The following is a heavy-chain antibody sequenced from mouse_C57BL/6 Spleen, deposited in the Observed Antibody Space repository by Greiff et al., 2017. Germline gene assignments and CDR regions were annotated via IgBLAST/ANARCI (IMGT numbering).Heavy chain of an antibody. CDR3: ARHSNYYFDY. Sequence: EVQGVESGGGLVKPGGSLKLSCAASGFTFSSYTMSWVRQTPEKRLEWVATISGGGGNTYYPDSVKGRFTNSRDNAKNTLYLQMSSLRSEDTALYYCARHSNYYFDYWGQGTTVTVSS. D-gene: IGHD2-5*01. V-gene: IGHV5-9*01. CDR1: GFTFSSYT. CDR2: ISGGGGNT. J-gene: IGHJ2*01.